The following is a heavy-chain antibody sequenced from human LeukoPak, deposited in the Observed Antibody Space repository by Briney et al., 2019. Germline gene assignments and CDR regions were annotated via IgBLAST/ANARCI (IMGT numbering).Heavy chain of an antibody. Sequence: SVKVSCKASGGTFSSYAISWVRQAPGQGLEWMGGIIPIFGTANYAQRFQGRVTITADESTSTAYMELSSLRSEDTAVYYCAREAQEWLVLGYYFDYWGQGTLVTVSS. CDR1: GGTFSSYA. D-gene: IGHD6-19*01. J-gene: IGHJ4*02. CDR2: IIPIFGTA. V-gene: IGHV1-69*01. CDR3: AREAQEWLVLGYYFDY.